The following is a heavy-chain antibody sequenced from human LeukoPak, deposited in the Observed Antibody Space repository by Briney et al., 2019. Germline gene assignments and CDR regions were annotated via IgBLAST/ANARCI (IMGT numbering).Heavy chain of an antibody. D-gene: IGHD6-13*01. CDR1: GYTLAELS. J-gene: IGHJ5*02. V-gene: IGHV1-24*01. CDR2: FDPEDGET. Sequence: ASLKVSCKVSGYTLAELSMHWVRQAPGKRLEWMGGFDPEDGETIYAQKFQGRVTMTEDTSTDTAYMELSSLRSEDTAVYYCATGGRSWAYNWFDPWGQGTLVTVSS. CDR3: ATGGRSWAYNWFDP.